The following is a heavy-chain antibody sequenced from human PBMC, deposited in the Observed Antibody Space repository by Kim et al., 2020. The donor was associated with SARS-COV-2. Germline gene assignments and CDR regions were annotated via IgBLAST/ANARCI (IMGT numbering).Heavy chain of an antibody. J-gene: IGHJ4*02. D-gene: IGHD1-1*01. CDR1: GFTFSSYG. V-gene: IGHV3-30*18. CDR3: AKTQTTGRDYFDY. CDR2: ISYDGSNK. Sequence: GGSLRLSCAASGFTFSSYGMHWVRQAPGKGLEWVAVISYDGSNKYYADSVKGRFTISRDNSKNTLYLQMNSLRAEDTAVYYCAKTQTTGRDYFDYWGQGTLVTVSS.